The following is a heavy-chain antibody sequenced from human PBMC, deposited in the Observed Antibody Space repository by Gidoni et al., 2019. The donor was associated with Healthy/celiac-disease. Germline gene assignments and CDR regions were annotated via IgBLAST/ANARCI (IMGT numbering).Heavy chain of an antibody. D-gene: IGHD3-9*01. CDR3: ARENRRDGSRYS. J-gene: IGHJ4*02. CDR1: GFTVSSNY. Sequence: EVQLVESGGTLVQPGGSLRLSCAASGFTVSSNYMSWVRQAPGKGLEWVSVIYSGGSTYYADSVKGRFTISRDNSKNTLYLQMNSLRAEDTAVYYCARENRRDGSRYSWGQGTLVTVSS. CDR2: IYSGGST. V-gene: IGHV3-66*01.